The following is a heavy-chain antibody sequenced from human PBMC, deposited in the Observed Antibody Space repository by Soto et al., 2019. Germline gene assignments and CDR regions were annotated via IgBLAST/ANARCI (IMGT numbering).Heavy chain of an antibody. CDR1: GFTFSSYS. CDR2: ISSSSSTI. V-gene: IGHV3-48*02. D-gene: IGHD3-16*01. Sequence: GGSLRLSCAASGFTFSSYSMNWVRQAPGKGLEWVSYISSSSSTIYYADSVKGRFTISRDNAKNSLYLQMNSLRDEDTAVYYCARDLITDPSAWYGYVSAAFDIWGQGTMVTVSS. CDR3: ARDLITDPSAWYGYVSAAFDI. J-gene: IGHJ3*02.